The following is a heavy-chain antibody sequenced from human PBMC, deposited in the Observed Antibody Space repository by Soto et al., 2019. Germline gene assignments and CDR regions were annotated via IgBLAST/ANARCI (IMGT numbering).Heavy chain of an antibody. CDR2: FDPIDGKT. CDR3: ATGSVRAYDILTGPFDY. J-gene: IGHJ4*02. V-gene: IGHV1-24*01. Sequence: ASVKVSCKASGGTFSSYTISWVRQAPGQGLEWMGSFDPIDGKTIYAQKFQGRVTMTEDTSTDTAYMELSSLRSEDTAVYYCATGSVRAYDILTGPFDYWGQGTLVTVSS. D-gene: IGHD3-9*01. CDR1: GGTFSSYT.